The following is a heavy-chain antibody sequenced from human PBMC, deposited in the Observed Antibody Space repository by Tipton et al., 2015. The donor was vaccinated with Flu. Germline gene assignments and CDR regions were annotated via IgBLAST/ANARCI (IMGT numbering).Heavy chain of an antibody. V-gene: IGHV4-31*03. Sequence: TLSLTCSVSGGSINSGGYFWSWIRQHPGKGLEWIGYIYYSGSTYYNPSLKSRVTISVDTSKNQFSLKLSSVTAADTAVYYCARDAIVGFDYWGQGTLVTVSS. CDR2: IYYSGST. D-gene: IGHD1-26*01. CDR1: GGSINSGGYF. J-gene: IGHJ4*02. CDR3: ARDAIVGFDY.